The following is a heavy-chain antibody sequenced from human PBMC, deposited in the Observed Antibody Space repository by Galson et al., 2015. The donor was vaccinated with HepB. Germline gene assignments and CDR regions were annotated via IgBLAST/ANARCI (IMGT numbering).Heavy chain of an antibody. CDR1: GFTFSNAW. D-gene: IGHD2-2*01. CDR3: TTKGPRYCSSTSCYADYYYGMDV. Sequence: SLRLSCAASGFTFSNAWMSWVRQAPGKGLEWVGRIKSKTDGGTTDYAAPVKGRFTISRDDSKNTLYLQMNSLKTEDTAVYYCTTKGPRYCSSTSCYADYYYGMDVWGQGTTVTVSS. CDR2: IKSKTDGGTT. V-gene: IGHV3-15*01. J-gene: IGHJ6*02.